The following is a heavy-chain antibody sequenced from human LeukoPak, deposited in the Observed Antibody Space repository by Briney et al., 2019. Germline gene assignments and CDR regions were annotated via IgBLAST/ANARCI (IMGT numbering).Heavy chain of an antibody. Sequence: GASLRLSCAASGFTFSNYAMSWVRQAPGKGLEWVSAITGGGSGIYYADSMKSRFTISRDNSKNTLYLQINSLRAEDTAVYYCAKWGDYDVLTGYYVSDYWGQGNLVTVSS. D-gene: IGHD3-9*01. CDR2: ITGGGSGI. V-gene: IGHV3-23*01. CDR1: GFTFSNYA. CDR3: AKWGDYDVLTGYYVSDY. J-gene: IGHJ4*02.